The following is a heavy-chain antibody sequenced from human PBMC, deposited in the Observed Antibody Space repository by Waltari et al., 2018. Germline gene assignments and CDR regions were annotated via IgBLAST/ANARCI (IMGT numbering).Heavy chain of an antibody. CDR1: GGSISSGSYY. V-gene: IGHV4-61*02. CDR2: IYTSGST. D-gene: IGHD3-22*01. Sequence: QVQLQESGPGLVKPSQTLSLTCTVSGGSISSGSYYWSCIRQPAGKGLVWLGRIYTSGSTNYNPSLKSRGTISVDTSKNQFSLKLSSVTAADTAVYYCARERVVVITQYLDAFDIWGQGTMVTVAS. CDR3: ARERVVVITQYLDAFDI. J-gene: IGHJ3*02.